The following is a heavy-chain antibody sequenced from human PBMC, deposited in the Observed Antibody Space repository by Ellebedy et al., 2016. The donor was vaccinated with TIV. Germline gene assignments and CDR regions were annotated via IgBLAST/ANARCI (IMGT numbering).Heavy chain of an antibody. CDR1: GYTFISYG. V-gene: IGHV1-18*01. CDR3: ARDFGDYYGSGSYPIDY. Sequence: AASVKVSCKASGYTFISYGISWVRQAPGQGLEWMGWISAYNGNTNYAQKLQGRVTMTTDTTTSTAYMELRSLRSDDTAVYYCARDFGDYYGSGSYPIDYWGQGTLVTVSS. J-gene: IGHJ4*02. D-gene: IGHD3-10*01. CDR2: ISAYNGNT.